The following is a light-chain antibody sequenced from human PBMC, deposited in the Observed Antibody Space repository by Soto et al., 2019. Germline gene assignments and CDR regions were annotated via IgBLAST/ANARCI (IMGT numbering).Light chain of an antibody. V-gene: IGKV1-5*01. CDR2: DAS. CDR3: QHYNSYPEA. Sequence: DIQMTQSPSTLSASVGDRVTITCRASQSISSWLAWYQQKPVKAPKLLIYDASSLESGVPSRFSGSGSGTEFTLTISSLQPDDFATYYCQHYNSYPEAFGQGTKVDIK. J-gene: IGKJ1*01. CDR1: QSISSW.